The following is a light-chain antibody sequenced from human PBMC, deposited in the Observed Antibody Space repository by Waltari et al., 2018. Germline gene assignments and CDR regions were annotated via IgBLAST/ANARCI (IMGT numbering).Light chain of an antibody. V-gene: IGKV3D-15*01. CDR3: QQYNNRFPRT. Sequence: ETVVTQSPASLSVSPGERATLSCRTSPSIGSSLARDQQKPGQSPRPLICRASTRATGIPARFSCSGSETEVTLSISSPQAEDSAVYYCQQYNNRFPRTFGQGTRVE. CDR2: RAS. J-gene: IGKJ1*01. CDR1: PSIGSS.